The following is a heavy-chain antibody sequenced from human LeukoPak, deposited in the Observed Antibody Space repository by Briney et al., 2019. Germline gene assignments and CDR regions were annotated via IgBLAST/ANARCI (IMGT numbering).Heavy chain of an antibody. CDR3: ATAGDGYDFWSGYPLIEY. V-gene: IGHV3-7*01. J-gene: IGHJ4*02. Sequence: PGGSLRLSCAASGFSFRDFWLSWVRQSPGKGLEWVANIKQDGRETYYVDSVEGRFTISRDNAKNSLFLQMNSLRAEDTAVYYCATAGDGYDFWSGYPLIEYWSQGTLVTVSS. D-gene: IGHD3-3*01. CDR1: GFSFRDFW. CDR2: IKQDGRET.